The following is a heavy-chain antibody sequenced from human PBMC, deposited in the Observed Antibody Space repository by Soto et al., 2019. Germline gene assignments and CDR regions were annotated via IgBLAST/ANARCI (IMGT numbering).Heavy chain of an antibody. Sequence: PSETLSLTCAVYGGSFSGYYWSWIRQPPGKGLEWIGEINHSGSTNYSPSLKSRVTISVDTSKNQFSLKLSSVTAADTAVYYCARSHSLVPYWFDPWGQGTLVTVSS. CDR1: GGSFSGYY. CDR3: ARSHSLVPYWFDP. V-gene: IGHV4-34*01. J-gene: IGHJ5*02. D-gene: IGHD2-2*01. CDR2: INHSGST.